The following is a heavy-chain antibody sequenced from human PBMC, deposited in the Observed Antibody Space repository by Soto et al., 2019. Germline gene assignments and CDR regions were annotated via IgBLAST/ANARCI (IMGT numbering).Heavy chain of an antibody. CDR1: GGSISSYY. CDR2: IYHSGST. CDR3: ARQETSGLPARVLDV. J-gene: IGHJ3*01. V-gene: IGHV4-59*08. D-gene: IGHD6-25*01. Sequence: PSETLSLTCTVSGGSISSYYWTWIRQPPGKGLEWIGYIYHSGSTIYNPSLKSRVTISVDTSKTKFSLELSSVTAADTAVYYCARQETSGLPARVLDVWGQGTMVTVSS.